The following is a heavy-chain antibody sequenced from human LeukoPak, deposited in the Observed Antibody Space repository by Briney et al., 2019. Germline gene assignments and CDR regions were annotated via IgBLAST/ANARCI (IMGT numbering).Heavy chain of an antibody. CDR1: GFTFDDYV. CDR3: GKDIVATTYYYYGLDV. D-gene: IGHD5-12*01. J-gene: IGHJ6*02. CDR2: ISWNSGNI. Sequence: GGSLRLSCAASGFTFDDYVMHWVRQAPGKGLEWVSGISWNSGNIGYADSVKGRFTISRDNAKNSLYLQMNSLRAEDTALYYCGKDIVATTYYYYGLDVWGQGTTVTVSS. V-gene: IGHV3-9*01.